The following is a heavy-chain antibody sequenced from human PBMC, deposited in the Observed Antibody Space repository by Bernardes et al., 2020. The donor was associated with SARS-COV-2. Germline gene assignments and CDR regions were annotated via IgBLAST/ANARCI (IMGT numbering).Heavy chain of an antibody. Sequence: SETLSLTCAVYGGSFSGYYWSWIRQPPGKGLEWIGEINHSGSTNYNPSLKSRVTISADTSKNQFSLKLSSVTAADTAVYYCARGRYCSSTSCYGWFDPWGQGTLVTVSS. CDR3: ARGRYCSSTSCYGWFDP. CDR2: INHSGST. D-gene: IGHD2-2*01. J-gene: IGHJ5*02. V-gene: IGHV4-34*01. CDR1: GGSFSGYY.